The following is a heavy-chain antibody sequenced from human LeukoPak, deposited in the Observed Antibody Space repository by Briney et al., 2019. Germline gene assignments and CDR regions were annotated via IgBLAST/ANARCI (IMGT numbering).Heavy chain of an antibody. CDR1: GFAFRAYA. V-gene: IGHV3-30-3*01. J-gene: IGHJ4*02. D-gene: IGHD2/OR15-2a*01. CDR3: ARDLSEKYSIDY. CDR2: ISFDGHTK. Sequence: AGSLRLSCAASGFAFRAYAIHWVRQAPGKGLEWISFISFDGHTKYYANSVKGRLTISRDNSKNTLSLQMNSLRAEDTAIYYCARDLSEKYSIDYWGQGTLVTVSS.